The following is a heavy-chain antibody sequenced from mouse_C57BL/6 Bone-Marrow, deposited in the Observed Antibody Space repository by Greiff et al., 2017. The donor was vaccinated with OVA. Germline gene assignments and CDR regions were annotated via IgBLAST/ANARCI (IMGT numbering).Heavy chain of an antibody. CDR2: ISSGSSTI. V-gene: IGHV5-17*01. D-gene: IGHD2-2*01. Sequence: EVKLVASGGGLVKPGGSLKLSCAASGFTFSDYGMHWVRQAPEKGLEWVAYISSGSSTIYYADTVKGRFTISRDNAKNTLFLQMTSLRSEDTAMYYCARGRLRRYYFDYWGQGTTLTVSS. CDR3: ARGRLRRYYFDY. CDR1: GFTFSDYG. J-gene: IGHJ2*01.